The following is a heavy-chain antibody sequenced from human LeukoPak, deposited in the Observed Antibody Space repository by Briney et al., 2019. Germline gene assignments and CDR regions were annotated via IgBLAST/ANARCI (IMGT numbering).Heavy chain of an antibody. V-gene: IGHV1-2*03. CDR3: ARGVGNSYYYFYYMDV. D-gene: IGHD4-23*01. CDR1: GYTFTDYY. Sequence: LGASVKVSCKASGYTFTDYYMHWVRQAPGQGLEWMGWINPNGGGTNYAQKFQGRVTMTRDTSISTAYMELSRLRSDDTAVYYCARGVGNSYYYFYYMDVWGKGTTVPVSS. CDR2: INPNGGGT. J-gene: IGHJ6*03.